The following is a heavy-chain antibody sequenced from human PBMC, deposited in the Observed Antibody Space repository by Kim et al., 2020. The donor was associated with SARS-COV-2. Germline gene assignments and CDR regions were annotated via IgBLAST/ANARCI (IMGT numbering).Heavy chain of an antibody. CDR1: GFTFDDYA. CDR3: VKDMAVTTSVLDY. CDR2: ISWNSGTI. V-gene: IGHV3-9*01. Sequence: GGSLRLSCAASGFTFDDYAMHWVRQAPGKGLEWVSGISWNSGTIGYADSVKGRFTISRDNAKNSLYLQMNSLRVEDTALYYCVKDMAVTTSVLDYLGQGTLVTVSS. D-gene: IGHD4-17*01. J-gene: IGHJ4*02.